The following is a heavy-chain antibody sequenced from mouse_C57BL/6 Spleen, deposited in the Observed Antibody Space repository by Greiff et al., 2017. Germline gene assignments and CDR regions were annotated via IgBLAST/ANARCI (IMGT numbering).Heavy chain of an antibody. CDR1: GYAFSSSW. D-gene: IGHD2-1*01. Sequence: VQLQESGPELVKPGASVKISCKASGYAFSSSWMNWVKQRPGKGLEWIGRIYPGDGDTNYNGKFKGKATLTADKSSSTAYMQLSSLTSEDSAVYFCARKVGSTKGLMDYWGQGTSVTVSS. CDR2: IYPGDGDT. J-gene: IGHJ4*01. V-gene: IGHV1-82*01. CDR3: ARKVGSTKGLMDY.